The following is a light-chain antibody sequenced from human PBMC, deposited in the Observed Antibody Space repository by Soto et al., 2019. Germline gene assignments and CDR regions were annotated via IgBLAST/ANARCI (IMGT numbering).Light chain of an antibody. Sequence: DIQMTQSPSTLSASVGDRVTITCRASQSISSWLAWYQQKPGKAPKLLIYDASSLESGVPSRFSGSGSGTEFTLTSSSLQPDDFATYYCQQYNSYWPFGQGTKVEIK. V-gene: IGKV1-5*01. CDR2: DAS. CDR3: QQYNSYWP. CDR1: QSISSW. J-gene: IGKJ1*01.